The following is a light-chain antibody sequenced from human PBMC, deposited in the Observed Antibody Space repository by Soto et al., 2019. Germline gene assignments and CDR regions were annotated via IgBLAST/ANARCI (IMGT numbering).Light chain of an antibody. CDR2: EAS. J-gene: IGKJ1*01. CDR3: QQYHTYPWT. Sequence: DIHMTQSPSTLSASVGDRVTITCRASQSISSWLAWYQQKPGKAPKLRIYEASSLESGVPSSFSGNGSGTEFTLTISSLQTDDFATYYCQQYHTYPWTCGQGTKVEI. CDR1: QSISSW. V-gene: IGKV1-5*03.